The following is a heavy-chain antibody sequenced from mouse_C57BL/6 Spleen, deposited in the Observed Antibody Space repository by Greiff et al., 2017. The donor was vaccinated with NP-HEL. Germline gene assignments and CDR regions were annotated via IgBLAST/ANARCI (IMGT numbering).Heavy chain of an antibody. Sequence: VQLQQSGAELVRPGASVKMSCKASGYTFTSYTMHWVKQRPGQGLEWIGYINPSSGYTKYNQKFKDKATLTADKSSSTAYMQLSSLTSEDSAVYYCARGGYGSSYWYFDVWGTGTTVTVSS. D-gene: IGHD1-1*01. V-gene: IGHV1-4*01. CDR1: GYTFTSYT. CDR3: ARGGYGSSYWYFDV. J-gene: IGHJ1*03. CDR2: INPSSGYT.